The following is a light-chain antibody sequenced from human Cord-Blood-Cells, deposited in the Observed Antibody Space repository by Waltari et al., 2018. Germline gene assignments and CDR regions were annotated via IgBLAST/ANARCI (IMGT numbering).Light chain of an antibody. CDR3: QQSYSTPYT. CDR2: AAS. Sequence: DNQTTQSPSSLSASVGDSVYITCRASQSISSYLNWYQQKPGKAPKLLIYAASSLQSGVQSRFSGSGSGTDFTLTISSLQPEDFATYYCQQSYSTPYTFGQGTKLEIK. J-gene: IGKJ2*01. CDR1: QSISSY. V-gene: IGKV1-39*01.